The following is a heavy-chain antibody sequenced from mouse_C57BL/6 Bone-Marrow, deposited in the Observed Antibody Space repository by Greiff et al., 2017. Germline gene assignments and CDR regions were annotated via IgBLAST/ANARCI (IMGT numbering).Heavy chain of an antibody. J-gene: IGHJ2*01. CDR3: TTEVKDY. CDR1: GFNIKDDY. D-gene: IGHD2-2*01. CDR2: IDPENGDT. V-gene: IGHV14-4*01. Sequence: VQLQQSGAELVRPGASVQLSCTASGFNIKDDYMHWVKQRPEQGLEWIGWIDPENGDTEYASKFQGKATITADTSSNTAYLQLSSLTSEDTAVYYCTTEVKDYWGQGTTLTVSS.